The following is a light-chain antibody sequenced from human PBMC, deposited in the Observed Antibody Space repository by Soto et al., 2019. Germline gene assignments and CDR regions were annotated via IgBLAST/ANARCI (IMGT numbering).Light chain of an antibody. Sequence: QSALTQPASVSGSPGQSITISCTGTSSDGGGYNYVSWYQQHPGKAPKLMIYEVSNRPSGVSNRFSGSKSGNTASLTISGLQAEDEAEYYCSSYTSSSTHVVFGGGTKLTVL. CDR1: SSDGGGYNY. V-gene: IGLV2-14*01. CDR3: SSYTSSSTHVV. J-gene: IGLJ2*01. CDR2: EVS.